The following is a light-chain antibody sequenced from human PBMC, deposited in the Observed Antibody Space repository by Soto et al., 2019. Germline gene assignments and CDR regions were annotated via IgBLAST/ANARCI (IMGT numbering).Light chain of an antibody. J-gene: IGKJ1*01. CDR1: QTIGAN. Sequence: GERVALTCRGSQTIGANLNWYRQKPGKAPTLLIYDASRLESGVPSRFSGCGSETEFTLTINSLHPDYFATYYCQDYNTYLAWTFGQGTKVDI. CDR3: QDYNTYLAWT. CDR2: DAS. V-gene: IGKV1-5*01.